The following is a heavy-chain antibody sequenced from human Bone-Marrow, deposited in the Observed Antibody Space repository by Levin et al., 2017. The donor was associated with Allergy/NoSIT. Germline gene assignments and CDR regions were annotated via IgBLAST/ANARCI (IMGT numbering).Heavy chain of an antibody. V-gene: IGHV4-59*01. J-gene: IGHJ6*02. CDR3: ARDMIVVVPAGPYYYYYGMDV. CDR2: IYYSGST. Sequence: SETLSLTCTVSGGSISSYYWSWIRQPPGKGLEWIGYIYYSGSTNYNPSLKSRVTISVDTSKNQFSLKLSSVTAADTAVYYCARDMIVVVPAGPYYYYYGMDVWGQGTTVTVSS. CDR1: GGSISSYY. D-gene: IGHD2-2*01.